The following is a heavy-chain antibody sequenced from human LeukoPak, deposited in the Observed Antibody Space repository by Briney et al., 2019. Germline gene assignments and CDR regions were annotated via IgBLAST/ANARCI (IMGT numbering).Heavy chain of an antibody. Sequence: GRSLRLSCEASGLVSEDFAMNWVRQVPGKGLEWVSDISWNSDRKHYADSVKGRFTISRDNAKKSLYLEMNSLRVEDTAFYYCAKSRGIGVRAFDIWGQGTMVTVSS. V-gene: IGHV3-9*02. D-gene: IGHD3-3*01. CDR2: ISWNSDRK. CDR1: GLVSEDFA. J-gene: IGHJ3*02. CDR3: AKSRGIGVRAFDI.